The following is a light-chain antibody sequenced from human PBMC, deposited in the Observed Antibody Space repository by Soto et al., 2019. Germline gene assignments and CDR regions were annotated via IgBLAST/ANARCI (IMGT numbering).Light chain of an antibody. V-gene: IGKV3-15*01. CDR1: QSVTSD. CDR3: QQYNKWPPLT. CDR2: DAS. Sequence: DIVMTQSPATLSVSPGERATLSCRASQSVTSDLAWYQQKPGQAPRLLIYDASTRATGIPARFSGSGSGTEFTLTITSLQSEDFAVYYCQQYNKWPPLTFGGGTKVEI. J-gene: IGKJ4*01.